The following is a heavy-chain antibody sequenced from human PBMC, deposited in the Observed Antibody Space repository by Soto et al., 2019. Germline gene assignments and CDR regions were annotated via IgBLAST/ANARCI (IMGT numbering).Heavy chain of an antibody. CDR3: ARWISGSSSDWFAP. V-gene: IGHV1-18*04. J-gene: IGHJ5*02. CDR2: ISADNGKT. D-gene: IGHD1-26*01. CDR1: GYTFTRFG. Sequence: QVQLVQSGAEVKKPGASVKVSCKASGYTFTRFGISWVRQAPGQGLEWMGWISADNGKTKYAQKIQGRVTMTTDTSTTTAYMELRSLRSDDTAVYYCARWISGSSSDWFAPWGQGTLGNVSS.